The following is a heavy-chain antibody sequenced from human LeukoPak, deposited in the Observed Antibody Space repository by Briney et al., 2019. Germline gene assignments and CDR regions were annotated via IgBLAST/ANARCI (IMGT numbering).Heavy chain of an antibody. Sequence: SETLSLTCTVSGGSVSSGSYYWSWIRQPPGKGLEWIGYIYYSGSTNYNPSLKSRVTISVDTSKNQFSLELSSVTAADTAVYYCAREGGDYGWFDPWGQGTLVTVSS. D-gene: IGHD4-17*01. J-gene: IGHJ5*02. CDR2: IYYSGST. CDR1: GGSVSSGSYY. CDR3: AREGGDYGWFDP. V-gene: IGHV4-61*01.